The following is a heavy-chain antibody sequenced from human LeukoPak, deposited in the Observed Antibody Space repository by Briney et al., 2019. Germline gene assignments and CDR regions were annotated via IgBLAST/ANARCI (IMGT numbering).Heavy chain of an antibody. J-gene: IGHJ3*02. D-gene: IGHD4-23*01. CDR2: INPNSGGT. CDR1: GYTFTGYH. Sequence: GASVKVSCKASGYTFTGYHMHWVRQAPGQGLEWMGWINPNSGGTNYAQKFQGRVTMTRDTSISTAYMELSRLRSDDTAVYYCARRGGDYGGYDAFDIWGQGTMVTVSS. CDR3: ARRGGDYGGYDAFDI. V-gene: IGHV1-2*02.